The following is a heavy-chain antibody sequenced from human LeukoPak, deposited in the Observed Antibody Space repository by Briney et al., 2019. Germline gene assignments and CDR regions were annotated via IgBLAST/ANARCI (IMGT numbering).Heavy chain of an antibody. Sequence: SVKVSRKASGGTFSSYAISWVRQAPGQGLEWMGGIIPIFGTANYAQKFQGRVTITADESTSTAYMELSSLRSEDTAVYYCARVASGSDYYYYYMDVWGKGTTVTVSS. J-gene: IGHJ6*03. CDR3: ARVASGSDYYYYYMDV. CDR2: IIPIFGTA. CDR1: GGTFSSYA. D-gene: IGHD6-6*01. V-gene: IGHV1-69*13.